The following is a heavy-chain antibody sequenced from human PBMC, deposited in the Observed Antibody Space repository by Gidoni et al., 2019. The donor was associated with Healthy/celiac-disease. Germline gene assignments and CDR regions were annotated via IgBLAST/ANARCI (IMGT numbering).Heavy chain of an antibody. D-gene: IGHD3-16*01. CDR2: IYYRGST. J-gene: IGHJ3*02. Sequence: QVQLQESGPGLVKPSETLSLTCTVSGGSIRSYYWSWVRQPPGRGLEWIGYIYYRGSTNNNPPLKCRVTISVDPPKNQFSRRLSLVPAADTAGFYWGGVGWGLGGGFDAFDIWGQGTMVTVSS. CDR1: GGSIRSYY. V-gene: IGHV4-59*01. CDR3: GGVGWGLGGGFDAFDI.